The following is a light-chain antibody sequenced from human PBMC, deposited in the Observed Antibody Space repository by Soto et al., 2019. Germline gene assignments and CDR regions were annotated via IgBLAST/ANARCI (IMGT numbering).Light chain of an antibody. Sequence: AIRMTQSPSSFSASTGDRVTITCRASQGISSYLAWYQQKPGKAPKLLIYAASTLQSGVPSRFSGSGSGTDFPLPIRWLESEEFANYYFQQYYSYPLKFRQGTQVGIK. CDR1: QGISSY. CDR2: AAS. CDR3: QQYYSYPLK. V-gene: IGKV1-8*01. J-gene: IGKJ1*01.